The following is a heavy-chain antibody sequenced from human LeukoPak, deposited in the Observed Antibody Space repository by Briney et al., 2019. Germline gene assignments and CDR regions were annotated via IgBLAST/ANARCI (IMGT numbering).Heavy chain of an antibody. D-gene: IGHD3-22*01. V-gene: IGHV4-59*08. CDR1: GGSISSYY. CDR3: ARLYHDSSAYFLDP. J-gene: IGHJ5*02. CDR2: ISYSGST. Sequence: SETLSLTCTVSGGSISSYYWSWIRQPPGKGLEWIGYISYSGSTNYNPSLESRITISMDTSKNQFSLRLSSVTAADTAVYYCARLYHDSSAYFLDPWGQGTLVTVSS.